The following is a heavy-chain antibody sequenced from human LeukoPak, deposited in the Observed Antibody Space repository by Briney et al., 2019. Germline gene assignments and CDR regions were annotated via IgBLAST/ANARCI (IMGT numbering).Heavy chain of an antibody. CDR3: ARDRGSGEFPFDY. J-gene: IGHJ4*02. CDR2: ISSSGSTI. Sequence: GGSLRLSCAASGMTFSNYWMSWVRQAPGKGLEWVSYISSSGSTIYYADSVKGRFTISRDNAKNSLYLQMNSLRAEDTAVYYCARDRGSGEFPFDYWGQGTLVTVSS. V-gene: IGHV3-48*03. D-gene: IGHD3-10*01. CDR1: GMTFSNYW.